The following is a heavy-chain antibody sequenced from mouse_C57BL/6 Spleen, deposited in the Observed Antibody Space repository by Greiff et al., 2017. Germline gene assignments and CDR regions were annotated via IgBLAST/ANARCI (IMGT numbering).Heavy chain of an antibody. CDR1: GFTFSSYG. CDR3: ARQGITTVVEGYFDV. J-gene: IGHJ1*03. CDR2: ISSGGSYT. V-gene: IGHV5-6*01. Sequence: EVKLVESGGDLVKPGGSLKLSCAASGFTFSSYGMSWVRQTPDKRLEWVATISSGGSYTYYPDSVKGRFTISRDNAKNTLYLQMSSLKSEDTAMYYCARQGITTVVEGYFDVWGTGTTVTVSS. D-gene: IGHD1-1*01.